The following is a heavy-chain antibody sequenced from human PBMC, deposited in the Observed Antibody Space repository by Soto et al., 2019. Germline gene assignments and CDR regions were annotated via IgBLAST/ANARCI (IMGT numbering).Heavy chain of an antibody. J-gene: IGHJ5*02. D-gene: IGHD2-2*01. Sequence: GESLKISCKGSGYRFTSYWIAWVRQMPGKGLEWMGIIYPGDSDTRYSPSFQGQVTISADMSISTAYLQWSSLKASDTAMYYCARRDCSSTNCYKRGWFDPWGRGTLVTVSS. CDR1: GYRFTSYW. V-gene: IGHV5-51*01. CDR2: IYPGDSDT. CDR3: ARRDCSSTNCYKRGWFDP.